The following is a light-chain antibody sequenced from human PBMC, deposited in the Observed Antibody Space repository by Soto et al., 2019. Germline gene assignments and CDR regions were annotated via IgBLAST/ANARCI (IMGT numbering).Light chain of an antibody. CDR3: QQYETFSGT. CDR1: QTISSF. J-gene: IGKJ1*01. V-gene: IGKV1-5*01. Sequence: DIQMTQSPSTLSASVGDRVTITCRASQTISSFFAWYQHKPGEAPKLLIAEASSLESGVPSRFSGSGSGTEFTLTISRLQPDDVATYYCQQYETFSGTFGPGTKVEI. CDR2: EAS.